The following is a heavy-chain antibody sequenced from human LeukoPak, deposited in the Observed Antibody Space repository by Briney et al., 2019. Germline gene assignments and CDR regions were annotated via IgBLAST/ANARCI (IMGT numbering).Heavy chain of an antibody. CDR2: ISGGGSST. V-gene: IGHV3-23*01. D-gene: IGHD6-19*01. J-gene: IGHJ4*02. Sequence: SGGSLRLSCAASGFTFSIYAMSWVRQAPGGGLERVSTISGGGSSTYYADSVKGRFTISRDNSKNTLYLQMNSLRAEDTAVYYCAKDLQVAVTPRDFDYWGQGTLVTVPS. CDR1: GFTFSIYA. CDR3: AKDLQVAVTPRDFDY.